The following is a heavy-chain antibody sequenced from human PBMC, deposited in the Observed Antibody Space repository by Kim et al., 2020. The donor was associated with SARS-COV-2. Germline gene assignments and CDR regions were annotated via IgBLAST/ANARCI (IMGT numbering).Heavy chain of an antibody. CDR2: ISYDGSNK. D-gene: IGHD5-18*01. CDR1: GFTFSSYG. CDR3: AKDLFPRIGYSYGNFDY. J-gene: IGHJ4*01. V-gene: IGHV3-30*18. Sequence: GGSLRLSCAASGFTFSSYGMHWVRQAPGKGLEWVAVISYDGSNKYYADSVKGRFTISRDNSKNTLYLQMNSLRAEDTAVYYCAKDLFPRIGYSYGNFDY.